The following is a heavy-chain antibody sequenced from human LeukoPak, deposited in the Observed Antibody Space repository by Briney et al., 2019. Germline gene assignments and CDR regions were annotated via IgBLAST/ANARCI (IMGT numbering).Heavy chain of an antibody. J-gene: IGHJ3*02. D-gene: IGHD2-2*01. CDR3: ARDLYCSSISCTDAFDI. CDR1: GFTFSSYA. V-gene: IGHV3-21*01. Sequence: PGGSLRLSCAASGFTFSSYAMSWVRQAPGKGLEWVSSISYSSSYIYYADSVKGRFTISRDNAKNSLYLQMNTLRAEDTAVYYCARDLYCSSISCTDAFDIWGQGTMVTASS. CDR2: ISYSSSYI.